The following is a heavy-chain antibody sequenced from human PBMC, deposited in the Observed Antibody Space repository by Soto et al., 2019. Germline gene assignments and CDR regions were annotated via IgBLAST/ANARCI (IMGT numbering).Heavy chain of an antibody. D-gene: IGHD5-18*01. CDR2: IYPGDSDT. J-gene: IGHJ6*02. CDR1: GYSFTSYW. CDR3: ARLDADTAMADYYGMDF. V-gene: IGHV5-51*01. Sequence: GESLKISCKGSGYSFTSYWIGWVRQMPGKGLEWMGIIYPGDSDTRYSPSFQGQVTISADKSISTAYLQWSSLKASDTAMYYCARLDADTAMADYYGMDFWGQGTTVTVSS.